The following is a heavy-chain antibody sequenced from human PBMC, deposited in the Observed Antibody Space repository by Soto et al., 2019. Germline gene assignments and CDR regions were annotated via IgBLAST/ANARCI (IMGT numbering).Heavy chain of an antibody. J-gene: IGHJ4*02. CDR3: AKDRNTAMVTGDFDY. CDR1: VFTFGDYA. D-gene: IGHD5-18*01. V-gene: IGHV3-9*01. Sequence: SLRLSCTASVFTFGDYAMHWGRQVPGRGLEWVSGISWTGVSFGYADSVKGRFTISRDNAKNSLFLQMNSLRHEDTAFYYCAKDRNTAMVTGDFDYWGQGTLVTVSS. CDR2: ISWTGVSF.